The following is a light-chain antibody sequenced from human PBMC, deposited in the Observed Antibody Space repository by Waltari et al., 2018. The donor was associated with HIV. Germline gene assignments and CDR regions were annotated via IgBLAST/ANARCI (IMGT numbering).Light chain of an antibody. CDR2: DAS. J-gene: IGKJ4*01. Sequence: EIVLTQSPATLSLSPGERATLSCRASQSVSSYLAWYQQKPGQAPRLLIYDASNRATCIPARFSGSGSGTDFTLTISSLEPEDFAVYDCQQRSNWPPRLTFGGGTKVEIK. V-gene: IGKV3-11*01. CDR1: QSVSSY. CDR3: QQRSNWPPRLT.